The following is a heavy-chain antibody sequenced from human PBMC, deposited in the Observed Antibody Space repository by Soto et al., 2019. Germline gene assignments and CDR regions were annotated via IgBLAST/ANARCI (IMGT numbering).Heavy chain of an antibody. Sequence: PGGSLRLSCAASGFTFSSYSMNRVRQAPGKGLEWVSSISSSSSYIYYADSVKGRFTISRDNAKNSLYLQMNSLRAEDTAVYYCARDKDYYDSSGYYSYYYYGMDVWGQGTTVTVSS. CDR2: ISSSSSYI. J-gene: IGHJ6*02. V-gene: IGHV3-21*01. CDR3: ARDKDYYDSSGYYSYYYYGMDV. D-gene: IGHD3-22*01. CDR1: GFTFSSYS.